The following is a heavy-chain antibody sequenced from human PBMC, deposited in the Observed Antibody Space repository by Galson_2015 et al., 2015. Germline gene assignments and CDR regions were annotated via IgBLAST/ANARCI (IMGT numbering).Heavy chain of an antibody. J-gene: IGHJ4*02. V-gene: IGHV3-23*01. D-gene: IGHD2-15*01. Sequence: LRLSCAASGFPFCSYAMSWVRQAPGRGLEWVSTISSSDTTYYADSVKGRFTISRDNSKNTLYLQMNSLRAEDTAVYYCAKDLGGTCYSPIDYWGQGTLVTVSS. CDR2: ISSSDTT. CDR1: GFPFCSYA. CDR3: AKDLGGTCYSPIDY.